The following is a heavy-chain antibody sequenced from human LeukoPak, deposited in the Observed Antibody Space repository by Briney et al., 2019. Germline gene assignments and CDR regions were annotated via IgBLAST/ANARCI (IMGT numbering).Heavy chain of an antibody. CDR2: IIDSGIST. Sequence: GGSLRLSCAASGFTFNSYAMTWVRQAPEKGLAWVSSIIDSGISTYYGDSVKGRFTISRDNSKNTLYLQMNSLRAEDTAVYYCAKGSRGSYDYWGQGTLVTVSS. V-gene: IGHV3-23*01. CDR3: AKGSRGSYDY. CDR1: GFTFNSYA. J-gene: IGHJ4*02. D-gene: IGHD1-26*01.